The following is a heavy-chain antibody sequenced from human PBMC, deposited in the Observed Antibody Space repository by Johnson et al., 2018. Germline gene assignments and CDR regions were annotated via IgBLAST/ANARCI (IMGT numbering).Heavy chain of an antibody. D-gene: IGHD3-10*01. V-gene: IGHV3-23*04. CDR3: ARGLLGGFDI. J-gene: IGHJ3*02. CDR2: ISDGGDSS. CDR1: GFTFSSYA. Sequence: EVQLVESGGGLVEPGGSLRLSCAASGFTFSSYAMSWVRQAPGKGLEWVSGISDGGDSSYYAESVKGRFTISRANAKNTLYPQRNSLRAEDTAVYYCARGLLGGFDIWGQGTMVTVSS.